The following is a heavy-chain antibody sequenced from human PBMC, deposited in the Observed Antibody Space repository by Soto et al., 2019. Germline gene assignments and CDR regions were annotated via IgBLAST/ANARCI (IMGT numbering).Heavy chain of an antibody. V-gene: IGHV1-18*01. CDR2: ISGYNGNT. CDR3: ARVRGDYSRGMDV. D-gene: IGHD4-17*01. Sequence: QVQLVQSGAEVKKPGASVKVSCKASGYTFTSYGISWVQQAPGQGLEWMGWISGYNGNTNYAQKLHGRVTMTTDASTTTAYMELRSLSSADTAVYYWARVRGDYSRGMDVWGQGATVTVSS. CDR1: GYTFTSYG. J-gene: IGHJ6*02.